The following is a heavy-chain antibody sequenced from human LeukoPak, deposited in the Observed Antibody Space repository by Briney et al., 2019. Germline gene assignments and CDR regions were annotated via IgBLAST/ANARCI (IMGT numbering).Heavy chain of an antibody. Sequence: GGSLRLSCAASGFTFSSYWMNWVRQAPGKGLVWVSRIASDGSSTTYADSVKGRFSISRDNAKNTLYLQMNSLRVEDTAVYYCARGRPHGNDYWGQGTLVTVPS. CDR1: GFTFSSYW. D-gene: IGHD4-23*01. V-gene: IGHV3-74*01. J-gene: IGHJ4*02. CDR3: ARGRPHGNDY. CDR2: IASDGSST.